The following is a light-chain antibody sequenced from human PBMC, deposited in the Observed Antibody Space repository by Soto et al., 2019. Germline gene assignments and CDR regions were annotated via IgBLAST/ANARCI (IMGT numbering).Light chain of an antibody. V-gene: IGLV3-21*04. CDR2: YDC. CDR1: NIGSKS. Sequence: SYELTQPPSVSVAPGKTARITCGGNNIGSKSVHWYQQKPGQAPVLVIYYDCDMPSWIPERFSGSNTGNTATLTISSVEDGDEADYYCQVWDSSSDHYVFGTGTKLTVL. CDR3: QVWDSSSDHYV. J-gene: IGLJ1*01.